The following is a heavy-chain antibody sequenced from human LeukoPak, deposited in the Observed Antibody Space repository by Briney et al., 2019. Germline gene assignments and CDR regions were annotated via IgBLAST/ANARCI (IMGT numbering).Heavy chain of an antibody. CDR2: IYPGDSDT. V-gene: IGHV5-51*01. CDR1: GYSFTSYW. D-gene: IGHD2-2*02. Sequence: SGESLKISCKASGYSFTSYWIGWARQLPGKGLEWMGIIYPGDSDTRYSPSFQGQVTISADKSISTAYLQWSSLKASDTAMYYCARQETDCSSTTCYIDYFQHWGQGTPVTVSS. CDR3: ARQETDCSSTTCYIDYFQH. J-gene: IGHJ1*01.